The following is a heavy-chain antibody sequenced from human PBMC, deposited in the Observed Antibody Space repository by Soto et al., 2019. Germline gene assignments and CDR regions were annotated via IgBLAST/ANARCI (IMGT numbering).Heavy chain of an antibody. CDR2: ISGSGGST. Sequence: EVQLLESGGGLVQPGGSLRLSCAASGFTFSSYAMSWVRQAPGKGLEWVSAISGSGGSTYYADSVKGRFTISRDNSKNTLYLQMNSLRAEDTAVYYCAKDLVTRIVVAGRYFDYWGQGTLVTVSS. J-gene: IGHJ4*02. V-gene: IGHV3-23*01. D-gene: IGHD3-22*01. CDR1: GFTFSSYA. CDR3: AKDLVTRIVVAGRYFDY.